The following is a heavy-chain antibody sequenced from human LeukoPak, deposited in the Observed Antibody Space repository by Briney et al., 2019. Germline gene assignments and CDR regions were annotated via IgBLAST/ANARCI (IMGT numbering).Heavy chain of an antibody. CDR2: INANSGGT. J-gene: IGHJ5*02. V-gene: IGHV1-2*02. D-gene: IGHD3-10*01. CDR1: GYTFNGYY. Sequence: EASVKVSCKASGYTFNGYYMHWVRQAPGQGLEWMGWINANSGGTKYAQKFQGRVTMTRDTSISTAYMELSSLRSDDTAVYYCARGRLGTWFGELKAWGQGTLVTVSS. CDR3: ARGRLGTWFGELKA.